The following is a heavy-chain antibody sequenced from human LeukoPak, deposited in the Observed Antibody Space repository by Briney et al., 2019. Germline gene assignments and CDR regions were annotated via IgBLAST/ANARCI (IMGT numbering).Heavy chain of an antibody. CDR3: ARDHSDSGSYLYYGMDV. Sequence: ASVKVSCKASGYTFTSYGISWVRQAPGRGLEWMGWISAYNGNTNYAQKLQGRVTMTTDTSTSTAYMELRSLRSDDTAVYYCARDHSDSGSYLYYGMDVWGQGTTVTVSS. CDR1: GYTFTSYG. J-gene: IGHJ6*02. D-gene: IGHD1-26*01. CDR2: ISAYNGNT. V-gene: IGHV1-18*01.